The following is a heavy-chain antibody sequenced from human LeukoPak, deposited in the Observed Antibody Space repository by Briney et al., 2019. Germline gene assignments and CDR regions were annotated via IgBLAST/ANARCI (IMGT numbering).Heavy chain of an antibody. Sequence: RASVKVSCKASGYTFTSYGISWVRQAPGQGLEWMGWISAYNGNTNYAQKLQGRVTMTTDTSTSAAYMELRSLRSDDTAVYYCARAGVVITPNNWFDPWGQGTLVTVSS. CDR2: ISAYNGNT. CDR1: GYTFTSYG. CDR3: ARAGVVITPNNWFDP. J-gene: IGHJ5*02. V-gene: IGHV1-18*01. D-gene: IGHD3-3*01.